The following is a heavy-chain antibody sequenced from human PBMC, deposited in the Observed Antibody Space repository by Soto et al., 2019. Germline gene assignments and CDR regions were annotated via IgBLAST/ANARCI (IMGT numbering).Heavy chain of an antibody. J-gene: IGHJ4*02. V-gene: IGHV3-33*01. Sequence: QVQLVESGGGVVQPGRSLRLSCAASGFTFSSYGMHWVRQAPGKGLEWVAVIWLDGSNKYYADSVKGRFTISRDNSKNTLYLKMNGLRAGDTAVFYCARGLWSFDYWGQGTRVTVSS. CDR1: GFTFSSYG. D-gene: IGHD3-16*01. CDR3: ARGLWSFDY. CDR2: IWLDGSNK.